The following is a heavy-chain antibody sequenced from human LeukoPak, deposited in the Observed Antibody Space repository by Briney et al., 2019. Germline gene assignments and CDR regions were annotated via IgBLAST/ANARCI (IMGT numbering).Heavy chain of an antibody. CDR1: GYTFTGYY. Sequence: ASVKVSCKASGYTFTGYYMHWVRQAPGQGLEWMGWINPNSGGTNYAQKFQGRVTMTRDTSISTAYMELSRLRSDGTAVYYCARRRDSGSLQHFDYWGQGTLVTVSS. CDR3: ARRRDSGSLQHFDY. D-gene: IGHD1-26*01. V-gene: IGHV1-2*02. CDR2: INPNSGGT. J-gene: IGHJ4*02.